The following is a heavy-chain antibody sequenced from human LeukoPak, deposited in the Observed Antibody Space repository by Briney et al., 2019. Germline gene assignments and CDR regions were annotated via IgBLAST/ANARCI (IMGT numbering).Heavy chain of an antibody. CDR1: GFAFSDYG. V-gene: IGHV3-30*18. CDR2: VSYDGDSK. J-gene: IGHJ4*02. Sequence: GGSLRLSCAASGFAFSDYGMHWVRQAPGKGLEWVAFVSYDGDSKNYGDSVKGRFSISRGSSQNTVQLQMDSLRIEDTAVYYCAKDKRTGTLDYWGQGTLVTVSS. D-gene: IGHD1-7*01. CDR3: AKDKRTGTLDY.